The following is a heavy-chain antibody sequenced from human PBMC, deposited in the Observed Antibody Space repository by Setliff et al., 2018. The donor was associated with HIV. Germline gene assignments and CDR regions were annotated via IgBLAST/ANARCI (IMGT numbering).Heavy chain of an antibody. CDR1: GGSISNSNYY. CDR2: IYYIGTT. Sequence: SETLSLTCTVSGGSISNSNYYWGWIRQPPGKGLEWVGSIYYIGTTYYNPSLKGRVTISIDTSKNDFSLKLTSVTAADTAMYYCARLASTRDWYFDLWGRGTLVTVSS. J-gene: IGHJ2*01. CDR3: ARLASTRDWYFDL. V-gene: IGHV4-39*02.